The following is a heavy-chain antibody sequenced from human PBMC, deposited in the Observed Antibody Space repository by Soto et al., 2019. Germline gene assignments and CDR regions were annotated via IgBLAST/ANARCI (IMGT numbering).Heavy chain of an antibody. J-gene: IGHJ3*02. D-gene: IGHD2-2*01. CDR2: IYYTGSA. V-gene: IGHV4-28*03. CDR1: GYSISSSNW. Sequence: QVQLQESGPGLVKPSDTLSLICAVSGYSISSSNWWGWIRQPPGKGLEWIGNIYYTGSAHYNPSLKNRVTMAVDTSTNHFSLKLTSVTAVDTAVYYCARGDYAKAFDIWGQGTTVTVSS. CDR3: ARGDYAKAFDI.